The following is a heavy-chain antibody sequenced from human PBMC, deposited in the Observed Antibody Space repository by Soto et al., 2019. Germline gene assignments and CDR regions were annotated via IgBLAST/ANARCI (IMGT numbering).Heavy chain of an antibody. J-gene: IGHJ4*02. Sequence: GGSLRLSCAAFGFTFNRYGMTWVRQAPGKGLEWVSRISASGDSTEYAESVKGRFTISRDNSKNTLYLQMNSLRAEDTALFYCATGFHYFEYWGQGTLVTVSS. CDR2: ISASGDST. CDR1: GFTFNRYG. V-gene: IGHV3-23*01. CDR3: ATGFHYFEY.